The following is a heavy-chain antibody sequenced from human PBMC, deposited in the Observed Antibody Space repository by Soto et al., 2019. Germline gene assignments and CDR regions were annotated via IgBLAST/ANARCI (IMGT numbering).Heavy chain of an antibody. V-gene: IGHV1-69*01. Sequence: QVQLVQSGAEVKKPGSSVKVSCKASGGTFSSYAISWVRQAPGQGLEWMGGIIPIFGTANYAQKFQGRVTITADESTSTAYMELSSLRSEDTAVYYCARDRVADGDYVSDAEYFQHWGQGTLVTVSS. CDR3: ARDRVADGDYVSDAEYFQH. J-gene: IGHJ1*01. CDR2: IIPIFGTA. CDR1: GGTFSSYA. D-gene: IGHD4-17*01.